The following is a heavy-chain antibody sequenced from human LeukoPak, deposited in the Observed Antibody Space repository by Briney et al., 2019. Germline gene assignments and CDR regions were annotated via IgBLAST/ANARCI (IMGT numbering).Heavy chain of an antibody. Sequence: GESLKISCKGSGYSFTSYWIGWVRQMPGKGLEWMGIIYPGDSDTRYSPSFQGQVTISADKSISTAYLQWSSLTASDTAMYYCARCATLDTNWFDPWGQGTLVTVSS. CDR1: GYSFTSYW. J-gene: IGHJ5*02. CDR2: IYPGDSDT. CDR3: ARCATLDTNWFDP. V-gene: IGHV5-51*01.